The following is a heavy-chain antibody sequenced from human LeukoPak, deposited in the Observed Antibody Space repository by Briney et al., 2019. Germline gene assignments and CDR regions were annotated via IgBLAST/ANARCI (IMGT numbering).Heavy chain of an antibody. CDR3: ARAPCSGGSCYQGFDY. D-gene: IGHD2-15*01. Sequence: ASVKVSCKASGYTFTSYGISWVRQAPGQGLEWMGWISAYNGNTNYAQKLQGRVTMTTDTSTSTAYMELRSLRSDDTAVYYCARAPCSGGSCYQGFDYWGQGTLVTVSS. V-gene: IGHV1-18*01. CDR2: ISAYNGNT. CDR1: GYTFTSYG. J-gene: IGHJ4*02.